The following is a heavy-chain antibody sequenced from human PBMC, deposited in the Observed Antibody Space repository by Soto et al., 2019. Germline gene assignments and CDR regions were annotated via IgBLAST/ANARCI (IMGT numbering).Heavy chain of an antibody. CDR1: GGSVSSGSYY. CDR2: IYYSGST. J-gene: IGHJ6*02. V-gene: IGHV4-61*01. CDR3: ARDVPPDSNYYYYGMDV. Sequence: SETLSLTCTVSGGSVSSGSYYWSWIRQPPGKGLEWIGYIYYSGSTNYNPSLKSRVTISVDTSKNQFSLKLSSVTAADTAVYYCARDVPPDSNYYYYGMDVWGQGTTVTSP.